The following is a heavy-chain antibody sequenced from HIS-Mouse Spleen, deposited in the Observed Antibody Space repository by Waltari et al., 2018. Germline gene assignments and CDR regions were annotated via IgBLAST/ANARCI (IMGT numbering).Heavy chain of an antibody. CDR3: AREIPYSSSWYDWYFDL. V-gene: IGHV4-39*07. Sequence: QLQLQESGQGLVKPSETLSRTCTVSGGPLRSSSSLWGWDRQPPRKGLEWIGSIYYSGSTYYNPSLKSRVTISVDTSKNQFSLKLSSVTAADTAVYYCAREIPYSSSWYDWYFDLWGRGTLVTVSS. D-gene: IGHD6-13*01. CDR1: GGPLRSSSSL. J-gene: IGHJ2*01. CDR2: IYYSGST.